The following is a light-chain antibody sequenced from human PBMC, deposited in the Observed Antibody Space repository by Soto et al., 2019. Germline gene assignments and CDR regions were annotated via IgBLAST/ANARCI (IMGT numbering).Light chain of an antibody. V-gene: IGLV2-14*01. CDR2: EVA. Sequence: QSALTQPASVSGSPGQSITISCTGSSSDVGTYNYVSWYQQHPGKAPKLIIYEVANRPSGVSNRFSGSKSGNTASLTISGLQAEDEADYYCSSYTSSPTKVFGTGTKVTVL. CDR1: SSDVGTYNY. CDR3: SSYTSSPTKV. J-gene: IGLJ1*01.